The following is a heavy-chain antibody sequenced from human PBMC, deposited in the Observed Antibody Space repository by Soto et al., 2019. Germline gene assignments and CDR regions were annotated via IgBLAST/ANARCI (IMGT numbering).Heavy chain of an antibody. CDR3: AKGLRQDVPY. CDR1: GFTFSSNA. CDR2: ISGSGGST. J-gene: IGHJ4*02. D-gene: IGHD4-17*01. Sequence: EVQLLESGGGLVQPGGSLRPSCAASGFTFSSNAMSWVGKAPGKGLEWVSAISGSGGSTYYADSVKGRFTISRDNSKNTLYLQMNSLRAEDTAVYYCAKGLRQDVPYWGQGTLVTVSS. V-gene: IGHV3-23*01.